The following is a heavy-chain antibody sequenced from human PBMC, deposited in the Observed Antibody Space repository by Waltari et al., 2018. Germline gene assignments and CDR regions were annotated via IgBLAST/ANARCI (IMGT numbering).Heavy chain of an antibody. V-gene: IGHV1-8*01. J-gene: IGHJ2*01. CDR3: AREAEWGWYFDL. D-gene: IGHD3-3*01. CDR1: GYTFTSYD. CDR2: MNPNSGNP. Sequence: QVQLVQSGAEVKKPGASVKVSCKASGYTFTSYDINWVRQATGQGLEWMGGMNPNSGNPGYAQKFQGRVTMTRNTSISTAYMELSSLRSEDTAVYYCAREAEWGWYFDLWGRGTLVTVSS.